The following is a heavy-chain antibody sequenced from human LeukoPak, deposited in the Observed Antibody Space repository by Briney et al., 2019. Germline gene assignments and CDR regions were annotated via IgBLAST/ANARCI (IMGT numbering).Heavy chain of an antibody. D-gene: IGHD2-21*02. CDR1: GFTVSSNY. CDR2: IYSGGST. V-gene: IGHV3-53*01. J-gene: IGHJ6*03. CDR3: ARAVGAAIYYMDV. Sequence: PGGSLRLSCAASGFTVSSNYMSWVRQAPGKGLEWVSVIYSGGSTYYADSVKGRFTISRDDSKNTLYLQMNSLRAEDTAVYYCARAVGAAIYYMDVWGKGTTVTVSS.